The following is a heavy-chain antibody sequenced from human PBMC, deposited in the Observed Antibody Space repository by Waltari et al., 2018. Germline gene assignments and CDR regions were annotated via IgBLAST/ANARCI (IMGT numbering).Heavy chain of an antibody. CDR3: AREGVPYYYYYCYMDV. J-gene: IGHJ6*03. D-gene: IGHD2-2*01. Sequence: QVQLVESGGGVVQPGRSLRLSCAASGFTFSSYAMHWVRQSPGKGLAWVAVKAEDGRKKYHADSVKGRCTISRDNSKNTLYLQMNSLRAEDTAVYYCAREGVPYYYYYCYMDVWGKGTTVTVSS. V-gene: IGHV3-30*04. CDR1: GFTFSSYA. CDR2: KAEDGRKK.